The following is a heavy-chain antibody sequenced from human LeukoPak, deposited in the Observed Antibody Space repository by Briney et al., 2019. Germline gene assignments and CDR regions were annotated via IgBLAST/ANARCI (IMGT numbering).Heavy chain of an antibody. V-gene: IGHV3-7*01. J-gene: IGHJ4*02. CDR2: IKEDGSEE. CDR1: GFTFSTYW. D-gene: IGHD2-15*01. Sequence: GGSLRLSCVASGFTFSTYWMSWVRQAPGKGLEWVANIKEDGSEEYYVDSLEGRFTISRDNAKNSLYLQMNSLRAEDTAMYYCARSPGGTGYWGQGTLVTVSS. CDR3: ARSPGGTGY.